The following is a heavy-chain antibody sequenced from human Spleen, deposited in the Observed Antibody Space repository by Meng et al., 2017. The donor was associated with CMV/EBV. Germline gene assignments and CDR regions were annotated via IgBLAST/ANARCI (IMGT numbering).Heavy chain of an antibody. D-gene: IGHD6-6*01. Sequence: SVKVSCKASGGTFSSYTVTWVRQAPGQGLEWMGRVFPILDITNYAQKFQGRVTITADKSTSTSYMELSSLRSEDTAVYYCAKDLRSKLTYSSSSLDSWGQGTMVTVSS. V-gene: IGHV1-69*04. J-gene: IGHJ4*02. CDR2: VFPILDIT. CDR3: AKDLRSKLTYSSSSLDS. CDR1: GGTFSSYT.